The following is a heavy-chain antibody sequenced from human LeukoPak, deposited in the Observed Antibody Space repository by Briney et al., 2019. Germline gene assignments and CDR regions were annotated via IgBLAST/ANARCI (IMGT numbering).Heavy chain of an antibody. Sequence: GGSLRLSCAASGFTFSSYEMNWVRQAPGKGLEWVSYISSSGSTIYYADSVKGRFTISRDNAKNSLYLQMNNLRAEDTAVYYCASEGYDYGDYWGQGTLVTVSS. CDR3: ASEGYDYGDY. CDR2: ISSSGSTI. V-gene: IGHV3-48*03. J-gene: IGHJ4*02. CDR1: GFTFSSYE. D-gene: IGHD2-15*01.